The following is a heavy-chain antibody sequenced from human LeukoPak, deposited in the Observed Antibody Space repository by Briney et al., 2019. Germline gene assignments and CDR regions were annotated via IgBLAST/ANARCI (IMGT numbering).Heavy chain of an antibody. CDR1: GFTFDDYG. J-gene: IGHJ4*02. CDR3: ARGRTATVTTALDY. CDR2: INWNGGST. V-gene: IGHV3-20*01. D-gene: IGHD4-11*01. Sequence: PGGSLRLSCAASGFTFDDYGMSWVRQAPGKGLEWVPGINWNGGSTGYADSVKGRFTISRDNAKNSLYLQMNSLRAEDTALYHCARGRTATVTTALDYWGQGTLVTVSS.